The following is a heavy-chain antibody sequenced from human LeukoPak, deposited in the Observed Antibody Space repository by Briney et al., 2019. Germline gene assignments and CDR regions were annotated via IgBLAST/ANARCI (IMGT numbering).Heavy chain of an antibody. CDR1: GYTFINNW. D-gene: IGHD1-7*01. CDR2: INPTGTTT. Sequence: ASVKVSCKASGYTFINNWMHCVRQAPGQGLEWVGLINPTGTTTLYAQKFQGRVTLTRDMSTSTDYMELRSLKSEDTAVYYCARYSVEYARTIDYWGQGTLVTVSS. V-gene: IGHV1-46*01. CDR3: ARYSVEYARTIDY. J-gene: IGHJ4*02.